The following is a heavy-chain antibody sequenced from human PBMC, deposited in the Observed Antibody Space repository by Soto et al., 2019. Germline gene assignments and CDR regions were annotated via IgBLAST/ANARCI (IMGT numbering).Heavy chain of an antibody. Sequence: QVQLVESGGGVVQPGRSLRRSCVASGFTLSGHGMHWVRQAPGKGLEWVAVITYDGSEIHYSDSVKGRFTISRDTSKNMVYLQMNSLKPEDTAMYYCAREQGYGYYRVADYWGKGTLVTVSS. CDR3: AREQGYGYYRVADY. CDR1: GFTLSGHG. V-gene: IGHV3-30*03. CDR2: ITYDGSEI. D-gene: IGHD1-26*01. J-gene: IGHJ4*02.